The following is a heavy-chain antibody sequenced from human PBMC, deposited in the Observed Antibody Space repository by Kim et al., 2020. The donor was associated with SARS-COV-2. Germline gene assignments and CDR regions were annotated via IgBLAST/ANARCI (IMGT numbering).Heavy chain of an antibody. CDR1: GGSISSSSYY. CDR3: ARLSYSDDYGFDY. V-gene: IGHV4-39*01. Sequence: SETLSLTCTVSGGSISSSSYYWGWIRQPPGKGLEWIGSISYSGSTYYNPSLKSRVTISVDTSKDQFSLKLSSVTAADTSIYYCARLSYSDDYGFDYWGQG. CDR2: ISYSGST. J-gene: IGHJ4*02. D-gene: IGHD4-17*01.